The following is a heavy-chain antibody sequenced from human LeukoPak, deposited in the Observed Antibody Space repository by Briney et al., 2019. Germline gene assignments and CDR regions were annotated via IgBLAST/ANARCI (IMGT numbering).Heavy chain of an antibody. CDR3: ARHLMYSSSPGWFDP. CDR1: GGSISSYY. Sequence: SETLSLTCTVSGGSISSYYWGWIRQPPGKGLEWIGSIYYSGSTYYNPSLKSRVSISVDTSKNQFSLKLSSVTAADTAVYYYARHLMYSSSPGWFDPWGQGTLVTVSS. D-gene: IGHD6-6*01. CDR2: IYYSGST. J-gene: IGHJ5*02. V-gene: IGHV4-39*01.